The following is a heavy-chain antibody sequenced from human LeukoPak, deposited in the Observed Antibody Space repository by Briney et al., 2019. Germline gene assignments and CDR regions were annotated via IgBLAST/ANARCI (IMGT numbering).Heavy chain of an antibody. CDR3: AGMGYYYYGMDV. CDR1: GGSISSSNW. J-gene: IGHJ6*02. Sequence: SETLSLTCTVSGGSISSSNWWSWVRQPPGKGLEWIGEIYHSGSTNYNPSLKSRVTISVDKSKNQFSLKLSSVTAADTAVYYCAGMGYYYYGMDVWGQGTTVTVSS. CDR2: IYHSGST. V-gene: IGHV4-4*02.